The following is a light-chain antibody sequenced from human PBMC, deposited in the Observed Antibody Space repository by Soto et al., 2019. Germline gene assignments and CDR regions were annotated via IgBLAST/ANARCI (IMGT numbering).Light chain of an antibody. CDR3: QQYGSSPPT. CDR2: GAS. CDR1: QSVSSSF. Sequence: EIVLTQSPGTLSLSPGERATLSCRASQSVSSSFLAWYQQKPGQAPRLLIFGASSRATGIPDRFSGSGSGTDFTLTISRLEPEDFAVYYCQQYGSSPPTFGQGTRLDI. J-gene: IGKJ5*01. V-gene: IGKV3-20*01.